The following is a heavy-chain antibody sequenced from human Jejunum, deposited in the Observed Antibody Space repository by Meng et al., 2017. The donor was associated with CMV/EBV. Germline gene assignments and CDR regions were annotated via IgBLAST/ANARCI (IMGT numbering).Heavy chain of an antibody. D-gene: IGHD5-24*01. CDR1: GFNFSNYA. CDR2: IRADDGSV. J-gene: IGHJ4*02. V-gene: IGHV3-23*01. Sequence: LGLSCAAWGFNFSNYAMNWVRQGQGKGLEWVSGIRADDGSVFYAGSVTGRFTISRDNSKNTLYLQMNSLRAEDTAVYYCAKATDFDCWGQGTLVTVSS. CDR3: AKATDFDC.